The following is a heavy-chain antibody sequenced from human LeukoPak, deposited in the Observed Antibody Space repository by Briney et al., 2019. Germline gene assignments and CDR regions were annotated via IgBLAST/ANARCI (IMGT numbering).Heavy chain of an antibody. CDR2: ISGSGGST. CDR3: AKVPVAAAGTGGAFDI. Sequence: GGSLRLSCAASGFTFSSYGMHWVRQAPGKGLEWVSAISGSGGSTYYADSVKGRFTISRDNSKNTLYLQMNSLRAEDTAVYYCAKVPVAAAGTGGAFDIWGQGTMVTVSS. CDR1: GFTFSSYG. J-gene: IGHJ3*02. D-gene: IGHD6-13*01. V-gene: IGHV3-23*01.